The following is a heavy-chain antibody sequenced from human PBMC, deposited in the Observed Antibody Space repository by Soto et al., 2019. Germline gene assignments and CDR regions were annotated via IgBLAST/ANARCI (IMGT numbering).Heavy chain of an antibody. CDR2: ILVGGST. CDR1: GFICSSYD. D-gene: IGHD3-9*01. V-gene: IGHV3-23*01. J-gene: IGHJ3*02. CDR3: AKETATGCGAFEI. Sequence: EAQMLESGGGLAQPGGSLRLSCAVSGFICSSYDISWVLQSPGKGLEWVSEILVGGSTHYEDTVKGRFTIPRDTSKNTIYRKMTSLTAGDTAVYYCAKETATGCGAFEICGQGTMVTVSS.